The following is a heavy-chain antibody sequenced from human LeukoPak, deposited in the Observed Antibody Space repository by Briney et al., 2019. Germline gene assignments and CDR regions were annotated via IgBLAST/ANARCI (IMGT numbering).Heavy chain of an antibody. J-gene: IGHJ6*03. CDR3: ARGIHSSSSPDYYYYYYMDV. Sequence: SVKVSCKASGGTFSSYAISWVRQAPGQGLEWMGRIIPIFGTANYAQKFQGRVTITTDESTSTAYMELSSLRSEDTAVYYCARGIHSSSSPDYYYYYYMDVWGKGTTVTVSS. V-gene: IGHV1-69*05. D-gene: IGHD6-6*01. CDR2: IIPIFGTA. CDR1: GGTFSSYA.